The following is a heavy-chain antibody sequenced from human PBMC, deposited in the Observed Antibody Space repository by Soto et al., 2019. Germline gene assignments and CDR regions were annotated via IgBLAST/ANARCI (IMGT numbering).Heavy chain of an antibody. J-gene: IGHJ6*02. CDR2: IMPIFRTP. V-gene: IGHV1-69*05. D-gene: IGHD1-1*01. CDR1: GGTFRNSA. Sequence: QVQLEQSGAEVTKPGSSVKVSCKASGGTFRNSAISWVRQAPGQGLEWMGGIMPIFRTPDYAQKFQGRVTITSAESTSTAYMELSGLRSADPAVYYCARDNDRPQLGGNYYYILDVWGQGTTVTVSS. CDR3: ARDNDRPQLGGNYYYILDV.